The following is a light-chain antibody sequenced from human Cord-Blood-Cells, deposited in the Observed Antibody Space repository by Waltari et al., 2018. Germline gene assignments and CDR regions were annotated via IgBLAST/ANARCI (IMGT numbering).Light chain of an antibody. Sequence: SALTPPASVSGSPGQSITISCHGTRSDVGDYYLFSWYQQHPGKAPKLMIYEGSKRPSGVSNRFSGSKSGNTASLTISGLQAEDEADYYCCSYAGSSTVVFGGGTKLTVL. CDR1: RSDVGDYYL. V-gene: IGLV2-23*01. CDR2: EGS. J-gene: IGLJ2*01. CDR3: CSYAGSSTVV.